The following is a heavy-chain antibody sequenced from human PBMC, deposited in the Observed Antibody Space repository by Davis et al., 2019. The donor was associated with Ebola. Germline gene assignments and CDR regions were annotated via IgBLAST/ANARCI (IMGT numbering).Heavy chain of an antibody. V-gene: IGHV4-34*01. CDR3: ASLVVAIDAFDI. CDR1: GGSFSGYY. D-gene: IGHD2-21*01. J-gene: IGHJ3*02. Sequence: MPSETLSLTCAVYGGSFSGYYWSWIRQPPGKGLEWIGEINHSGSTNYNPSLKSRVTISVDTSKNQFSLKLSSVTAADTAVYYCASLVVAIDAFDIWGQGTMVTVSS. CDR2: INHSGST.